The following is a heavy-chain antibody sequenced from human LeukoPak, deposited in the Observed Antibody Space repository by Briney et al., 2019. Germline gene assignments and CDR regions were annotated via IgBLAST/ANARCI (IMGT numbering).Heavy chain of an antibody. D-gene: IGHD2-2*01. CDR1: GGSIGSYY. J-gene: IGHJ4*02. CDR3: ARGGLEYQLLSYFDY. CDR2: IHDSGST. Sequence: SETLSLTCAVSGGSIGSYYWSWIRRPLGKGLEGIVYIHDSGSTNFNPSLKSRVTISVDTSKNQFSLKLSSVTAADTAVYYCARGGLEYQLLSYFDYWGQGTLVTVSS. V-gene: IGHV4-59*01.